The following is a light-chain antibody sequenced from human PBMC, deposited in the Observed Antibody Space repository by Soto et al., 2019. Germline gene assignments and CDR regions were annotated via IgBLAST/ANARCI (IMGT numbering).Light chain of an antibody. Sequence: DIELTQSPSCLSASVADRVTITCLASRGISSFLAWYQQKPPKAPELLISGASTLQSGVPSRFSGSGSGTEFTLTISSLQPEDFATYSCQQTYRIPLTFGGGTKVDI. CDR1: RGISSF. CDR3: QQTYRIPLT. J-gene: IGKJ4*01. V-gene: IGKV1-9*01. CDR2: GAS.